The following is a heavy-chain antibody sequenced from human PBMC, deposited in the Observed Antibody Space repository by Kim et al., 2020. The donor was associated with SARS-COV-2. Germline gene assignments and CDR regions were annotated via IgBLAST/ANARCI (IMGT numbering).Heavy chain of an antibody. CDR2: INTDGSST. CDR3: ARGEISYGMDV. J-gene: IGHJ6*02. D-gene: IGHD3-16*01. V-gene: IGHV3-74*01. CDR1: GFTFSTYW. Sequence: GGSLRLSCAASGFTFSTYWMYWVRQAPGKGLVCVSRINTDGSSTTYADSVKGRFTISRDNAKNTLYLQMNSLRGEDTAVYYCARGEISYGMDVWGQGTT.